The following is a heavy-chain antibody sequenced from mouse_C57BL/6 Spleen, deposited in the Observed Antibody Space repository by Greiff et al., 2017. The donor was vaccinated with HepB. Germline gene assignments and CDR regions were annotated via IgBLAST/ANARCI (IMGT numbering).Heavy chain of an antibody. CDR2: IDPEDGDT. CDR1: GFNIKDYY. D-gene: IGHD1-1*01. V-gene: IGHV14-1*01. Sequence: EVQLQQSGAELVRPGASVKLSCTASGFNIKDYYMHWVKQRPEQGLEWIGRIDPEDGDTENAPKFQGKATMTADTSSNTAYLQPSSLTSEDTAVYYCTTGITTVVEGFDYWGQGTTLTVSS. J-gene: IGHJ2*01. CDR3: TTGITTVVEGFDY.